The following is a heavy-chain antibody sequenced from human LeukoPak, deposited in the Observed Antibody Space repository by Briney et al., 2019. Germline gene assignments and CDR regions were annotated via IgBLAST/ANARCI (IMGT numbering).Heavy chain of an antibody. CDR2: INHSGST. V-gene: IGHV4-34*01. Sequence: SETLSLTCAVYGGSFSGYYWSWIRQPPGKGLEWIGEINHSGSTNYNPSLKSRVTISVDTSKNQFSLKLSSVTAADTAVYYCARGPGYYFDYWGRGTLVTVSS. J-gene: IGHJ4*02. CDR3: ARGPGYYFDY. CDR1: GGSFSGYY.